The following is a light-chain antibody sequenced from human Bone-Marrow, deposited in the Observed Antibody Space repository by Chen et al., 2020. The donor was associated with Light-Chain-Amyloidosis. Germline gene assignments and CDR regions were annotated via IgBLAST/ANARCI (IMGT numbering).Light chain of an antibody. CDR3: AAWDDSLKGWV. V-gene: IGLV1-44*01. CDR2: IND. Sequence: QSVLTQPPSASGTPGQRVTISCSGSSSNIGINTVNWYQQVPGTAPQLLIYINDRRPSGVPDRFSGSRSGTSASLAIRGLQSEDEADYYCAAWDDSLKGWVFGGGTKLTVL. CDR1: SSNIGINT. J-gene: IGLJ3*02.